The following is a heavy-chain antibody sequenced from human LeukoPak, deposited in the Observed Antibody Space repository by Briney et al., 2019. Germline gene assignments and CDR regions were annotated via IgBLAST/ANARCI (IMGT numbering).Heavy chain of an antibody. CDR3: AREVCSSTSCYIPYYYYYYMDV. CDR1: GGSISSYY. V-gene: IGHV4-4*07. Sequence: SETLSLTCTVSGGSISSYYWSWIRQPAGKGLEWIGRIYTSGSTNYNPSLKSRVTMSVDASKNQFSLKLSSVTAADTAVYYCAREVCSSTSCYIPYYYYYYMDVWGKGTTVTVSS. J-gene: IGHJ6*03. D-gene: IGHD2-2*02. CDR2: IYTSGST.